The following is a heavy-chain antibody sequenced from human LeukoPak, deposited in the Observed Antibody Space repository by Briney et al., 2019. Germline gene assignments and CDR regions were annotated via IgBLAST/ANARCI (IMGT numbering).Heavy chain of an antibody. V-gene: IGHV4-34*01. D-gene: IGHD1-26*01. Sequence: SETLSLTCAVYGGSFSRYHWSWIRQPPGKGLDWIGEINHTGSTNYNPSLKSRVTISVDTSKNQFSLQLNSVTPEDTAVYYCARVNSAVGATPGRYYFDYWGQGTLVTVSS. CDR3: ARVNSAVGATPGRYYFDY. J-gene: IGHJ4*02. CDR2: INHTGST. CDR1: GGSFSRYH.